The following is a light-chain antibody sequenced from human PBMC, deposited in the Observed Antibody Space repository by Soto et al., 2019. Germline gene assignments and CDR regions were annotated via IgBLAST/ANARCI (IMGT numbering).Light chain of an antibody. CDR1: QTVGSN. Sequence: EIVMTQSPAILSVSPGERATLSCRASQTVGSNLAWYQQKPGQAPRLLINGTSTRATGISARFSGSGSGTEFTLTISSLQSEDSAVYYCQQYDNWPLTFGGGTKLEIK. CDR3: QQYDNWPLT. J-gene: IGKJ4*01. CDR2: GTS. V-gene: IGKV3-15*01.